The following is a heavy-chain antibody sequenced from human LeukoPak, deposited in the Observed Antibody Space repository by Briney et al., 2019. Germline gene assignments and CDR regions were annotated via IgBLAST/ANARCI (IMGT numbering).Heavy chain of an antibody. J-gene: IGHJ4*02. V-gene: IGHV3-21*01. D-gene: IGHD3-3*01. CDR2: ISSSISYI. CDR3: ARDAHYDFWSGYYSTWPLGY. CDR1: GLTLSSYS. Sequence: GGSLRLSCAASGLTLSSYSINWVRQAPGEGLEWVSSISSSISYIYYADSVKGRFTISRDNAKYSLYLQMSSLRAEDTAVYCCARDAHYDFWSGYYSTWPLGYWGEGTLVTVSS.